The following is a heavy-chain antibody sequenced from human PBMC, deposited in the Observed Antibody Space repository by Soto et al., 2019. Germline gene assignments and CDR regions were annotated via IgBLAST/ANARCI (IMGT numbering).Heavy chain of an antibody. CDR2: ISDYNGNT. J-gene: IGHJ4*02. Sequence: QVHLVQSGVEVKKPGASVKVSCKASGYRFTTFGLSWVRQAPGQGLEWIGWISDYNGNTAYAQKLRGRVSPTTETSTTTAYMALRGLKSDDTGVYYCARAGGYQGSGFDYWGQGTLVTVSS. V-gene: IGHV1-18*04. CDR1: GYRFTTFG. CDR3: ARAGGYQGSGFDY. D-gene: IGHD3-10*01.